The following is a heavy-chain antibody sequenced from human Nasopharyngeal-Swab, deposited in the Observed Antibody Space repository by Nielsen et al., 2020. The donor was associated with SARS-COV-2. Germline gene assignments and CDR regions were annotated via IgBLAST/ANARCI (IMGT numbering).Heavy chain of an antibody. CDR1: GYTFPSYG. J-gene: IGHJ3*02. V-gene: IGHV1-18*01. D-gene: IGHD3-10*01. CDR2: ISAYNGNT. Sequence: ASVTVSCKASGYTFPSYGIRWVRQAPSQGLEWMGWISAYNGNTNYAQKLQGRVTMTTDTSTSTAYMELRSLRSDDTAVYYCARGRLCMVRGDAFDIWGQGKMVTVSS. CDR3: ARGRLCMVRGDAFDI.